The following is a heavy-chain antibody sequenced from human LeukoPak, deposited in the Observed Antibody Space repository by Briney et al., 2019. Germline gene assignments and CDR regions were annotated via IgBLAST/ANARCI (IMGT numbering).Heavy chain of an antibody. CDR3: ARDLSSTAVEEIRDAFDI. D-gene: IGHD1-26*01. CDR1: GFTLSSYS. V-gene: IGHV3-21*01. J-gene: IGHJ3*02. CDR2: ISSSSSYI. Sequence: PGGSLGLSCAASGFTLSSYSMNWVRQAPGKGLEWVSSISSSSSYIYYADSVKGRFTISRDNAKNSLYLQMNSLRAEDTAVYYCARDLSSTAVEEIRDAFDIWGQGTMVTVSS.